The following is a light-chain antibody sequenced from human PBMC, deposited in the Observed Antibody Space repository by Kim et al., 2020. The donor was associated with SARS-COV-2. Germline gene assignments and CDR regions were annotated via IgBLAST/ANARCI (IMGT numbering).Light chain of an antibody. CDR1: QSGSSN. CDR2: GAS. CDR3: QQYNDWPPLT. Sequence: SPGERATLPCKTSQSGSSNLAWYQQKPGQAPRLLIYGASTRATGIPARFRGSESGTEFTLTISSLQSEDFAVYYCQQYNDWPPLTFGGGTKVDIK. V-gene: IGKV3-15*01. J-gene: IGKJ4*01.